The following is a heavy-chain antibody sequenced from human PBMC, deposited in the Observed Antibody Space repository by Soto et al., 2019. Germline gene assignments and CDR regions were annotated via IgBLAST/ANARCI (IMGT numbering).Heavy chain of an antibody. CDR2: IRTYNGHS. Sequence: QVQLVQSGAEVKKPGASVKVSCKASGYTFTSLGISWVRQAPGQAPEWMGWIRTYNGHSWSAENLRERVTMTTDTSTRTIYLELRSLTYADTAVYYCVRGDYVDFWGQGTLITVSS. CDR1: GYTFTSLG. J-gene: IGHJ4*02. V-gene: IGHV1-18*04. D-gene: IGHD3-16*01. CDR3: VRGDYVDF.